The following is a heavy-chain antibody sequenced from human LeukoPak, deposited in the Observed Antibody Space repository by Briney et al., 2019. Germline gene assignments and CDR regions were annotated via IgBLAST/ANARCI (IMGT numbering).Heavy chain of an antibody. J-gene: IGHJ4*02. V-gene: IGHV4-39*07. D-gene: IGHD6-13*01. CDR3: ARRRRNSSSWSGPPGTFDY. CDR2: IYYSGST. Sequence: SETLSLTCTVSGGSISSSSYYWGWIRQPPGKGLEWIANIYYSGSTYYNPSLKSRVIISLDTSKNQFSLKLSSVTAADTAVYYCARRRRNSSSWSGPPGTFDYWGQGTLVTVSS. CDR1: GGSISSSSYY.